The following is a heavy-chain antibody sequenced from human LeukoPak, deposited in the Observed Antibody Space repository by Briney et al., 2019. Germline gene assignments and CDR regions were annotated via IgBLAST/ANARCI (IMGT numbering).Heavy chain of an antibody. J-gene: IGHJ4*02. D-gene: IGHD2-2*01. CDR3: ANAVPAAI. CDR1: RITLSSYA. CDR2: ISGSGGST. Sequence: GGSLRLSCAASRITLSSYAMSWVRQAPGRGLEWVSTISGSGGSTYYADSVKGRFTISRDNSKNTLYLQLTSLRAEDTAVYYCANAVPAAIWGQGTLVTVSS. V-gene: IGHV3-23*01.